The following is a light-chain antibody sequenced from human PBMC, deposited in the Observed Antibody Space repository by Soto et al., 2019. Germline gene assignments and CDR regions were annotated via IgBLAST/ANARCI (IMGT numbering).Light chain of an antibody. J-gene: IGLJ1*01. CDR3: SSYTSSSTLDV. Sequence: QSVLTQPASVSGSPGQSITISCTGTSSDVGGYNYVSWYQQHPGKAPKLMIYDVSNRPSGVSNRFSGSKSGNTASLTISGLHAEDEADYYYSSYTSSSTLDVVGTGTKVTVL. CDR1: SSDVGGYNY. V-gene: IGLV2-14*01. CDR2: DVS.